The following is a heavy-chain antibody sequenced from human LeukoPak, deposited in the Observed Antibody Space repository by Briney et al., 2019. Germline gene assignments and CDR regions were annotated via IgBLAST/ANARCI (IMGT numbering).Heavy chain of an antibody. CDR1: GYALTGYY. Sequence: ASVKVSCKASGYALTGYYMHWVRQAPGHGLEWMGWINPNTGGTNYAQKFQGRVTMTRDTSATTAYMDLTSLKSDDTAVYYCARGDFDWVLFDFWGQGTLVTVSS. CDR2: INPNTGGT. J-gene: IGHJ4*02. D-gene: IGHD3-9*01. V-gene: IGHV1-2*02. CDR3: ARGDFDWVLFDF.